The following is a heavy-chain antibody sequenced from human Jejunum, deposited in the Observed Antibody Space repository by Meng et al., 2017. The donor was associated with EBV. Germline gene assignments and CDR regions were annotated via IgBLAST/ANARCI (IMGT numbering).Heavy chain of an antibody. D-gene: IGHD1-26*01. J-gene: IGHJ4*02. CDR1: GGSISSSSYD. CDR2: YYNSGST. CDR3: ARQGPSGRTFDY. V-gene: IGHV4-39*01. Sequence: QLQLPESGPVLVKPSETLSLTCTVSGGSISSSSYDWGWIRQPPGKGLEWIGTYYNSGSTYYNPSLKSRVTISVETSKNQFSLKLISVTAADTAAYYCARQGPSGRTFDYWGQGTLVTVSS.